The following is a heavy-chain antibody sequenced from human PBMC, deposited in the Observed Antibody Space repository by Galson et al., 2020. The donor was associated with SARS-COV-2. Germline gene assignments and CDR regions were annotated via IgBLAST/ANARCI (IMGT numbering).Heavy chain of an antibody. V-gene: IGHV4-31*03. CDR1: GGSISSGGYY. Sequence: SETLSLTCTVSGGSISSGGYYWSWIRQHPGKGLEWIGYIYYSGSTYYNPSLKSRVTISVDTSKNQFSLKLSSVTAADTAVYYCARVDYDILTGYSPGCMDVWGQGPTVTVSS. CDR2: IYYSGST. J-gene: IGHJ6*02. CDR3: ARVDYDILTGYSPGCMDV. D-gene: IGHD3-9*01.